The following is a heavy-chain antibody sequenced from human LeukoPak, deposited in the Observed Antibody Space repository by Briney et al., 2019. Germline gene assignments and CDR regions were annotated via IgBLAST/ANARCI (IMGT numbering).Heavy chain of an antibody. CDR3: ARERSSGWYYFDY. V-gene: IGHV1-18*04. CDR2: ISAYNGNT. Sequence: GASVKVSRKASGYTFTGYYMHWVRQAPGQGLEWMGWISAYNGNTNYAQKLQGRVTMTTDTSTSTAYMELRSLRSDDTAVYYCARERSSGWYYFDYWGQGTLVTVSS. D-gene: IGHD6-19*01. CDR1: GYTFTGYY. J-gene: IGHJ4*02.